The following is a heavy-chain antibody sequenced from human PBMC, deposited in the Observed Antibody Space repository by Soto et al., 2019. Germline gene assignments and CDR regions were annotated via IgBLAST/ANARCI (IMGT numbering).Heavy chain of an antibody. Sequence: PGGSLRLSCAASGFTLSDYTMHWVRRAPGKGLEWVATICCDGNNIYYADSVKGRFTISRDNSKNSLYLQMNSLRPEDPPLYFCAKGGPDAFCGGGRCYFHPWGQGTLATLSP. CDR3: AKGGPDAFCGGGRCYFHP. V-gene: IGHV3-30*02. D-gene: IGHD2-15*01. CDR2: ICCDGNNI. CDR1: GFTLSDYT. J-gene: IGHJ5*02.